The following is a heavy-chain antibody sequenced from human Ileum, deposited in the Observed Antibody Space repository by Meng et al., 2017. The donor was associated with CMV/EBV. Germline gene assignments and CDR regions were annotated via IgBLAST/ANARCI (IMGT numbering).Heavy chain of an antibody. CDR1: GSTFTGYY. J-gene: IGHJ5*02. CDR3: ARATMVRGVIPRFDP. Sequence: SGSTFTGYYMHWVRQAPGQGLEWMGWINPNSGGTNYAQKFQGRVTMTRDTSISTAYMELSRLRSDDTAVYYCARATMVRGVIPRFDPWGQGTLVTVSS. CDR2: INPNSGGT. V-gene: IGHV1-2*02. D-gene: IGHD3-10*01.